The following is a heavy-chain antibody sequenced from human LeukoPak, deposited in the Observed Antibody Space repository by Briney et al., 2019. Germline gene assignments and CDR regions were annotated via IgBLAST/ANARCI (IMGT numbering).Heavy chain of an antibody. CDR1: GFTFSSYW. J-gene: IGHJ4*02. Sequence: GGSLRLSCAASGFTFSSYWMSWVRQAPGKGLEWVSSISSSSSYIYYADSVKGRFTISRDNAKNSLYLQMNSLRAEDTAVYYCASDNDYGSGSPIDYWGQGTLVTVSS. CDR3: ASDNDYGSGSPIDY. D-gene: IGHD3-10*01. V-gene: IGHV3-21*01. CDR2: ISSSSSYI.